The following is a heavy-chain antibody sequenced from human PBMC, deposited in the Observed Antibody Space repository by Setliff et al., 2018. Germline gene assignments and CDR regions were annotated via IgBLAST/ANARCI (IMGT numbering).Heavy chain of an antibody. CDR2: IYYSGNT. J-gene: IGHJ4*02. D-gene: IGHD2-2*01. V-gene: IGHV4-31*03. CDR1: GGSISSGGYY. CDR3: ATNPYQLLNFDY. Sequence: SETLSLTCTVSGGSISSGGYYWSWIRQHPGKGLEWIGYIYYSGNTYYNPSLKSRVTISVDTSKNQFSLKIYSMTAADTAVYYCATNPYQLLNFDYWGQGTLVTVSS.